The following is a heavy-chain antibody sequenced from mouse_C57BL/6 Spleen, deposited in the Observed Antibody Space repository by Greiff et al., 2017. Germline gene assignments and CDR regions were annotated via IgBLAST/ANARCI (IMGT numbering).Heavy chain of an antibody. CDR1: GYTFTSYW. V-gene: IGHV1-55*01. Sequence: QVQLQQPGAELVKPGASVKMSCKASGYTFTSYWITWVKQRPGQGLAWIGDIYPGSGSTNYNEKFKSKATLTVDTSSSTADMQLSSLTSEDSAVYYCARDNYGSSYPVAYWGQGTLVTVSA. J-gene: IGHJ3*01. CDR3: ARDNYGSSYPVAY. CDR2: IYPGSGST. D-gene: IGHD1-1*01.